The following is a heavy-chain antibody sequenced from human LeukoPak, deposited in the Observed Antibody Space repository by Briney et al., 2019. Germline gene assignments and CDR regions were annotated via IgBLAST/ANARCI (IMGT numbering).Heavy chain of an antibody. J-gene: IGHJ4*02. CDR2: FDPEHGET. V-gene: IGHV1-24*01. D-gene: IGHD3-22*01. CDR1: GYTLIELS. Sequence: ASVKVSCKVSGYTLIELSIHWVRQAPGKGLEWMGGFDPEHGETIYAQKFQGRVTMTEDTSTDTAYMELSSLRSEDTAVYYCATSPGHYFDRGGYIYDYWGQGTLVTVSS. CDR3: ATSPGHYFDRGGYIYDY.